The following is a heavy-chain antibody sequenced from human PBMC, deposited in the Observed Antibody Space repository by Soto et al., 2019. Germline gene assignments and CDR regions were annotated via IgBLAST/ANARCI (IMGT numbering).Heavy chain of an antibody. CDR1: GGSISSSSYY. J-gene: IGHJ5*02. Sequence: SETLSLTCTVSGGSISSSSYYWGWIRQPPGKGLEWIGSIYYSGSTYYNPSLKSRVTISVDTSKNQFSLKLSSVTAADTAVYYCARHLYYYDSRDNWFDPWGQGTLVTVSS. D-gene: IGHD3-22*01. CDR3: ARHLYYYDSRDNWFDP. CDR2: IYYSGST. V-gene: IGHV4-39*01.